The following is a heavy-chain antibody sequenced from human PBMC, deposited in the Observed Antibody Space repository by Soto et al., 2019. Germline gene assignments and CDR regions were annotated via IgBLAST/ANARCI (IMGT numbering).Heavy chain of an antibody. CDR3: ARDQAVAGRWDYYYGMDV. D-gene: IGHD6-19*01. CDR1: GFTFSSYS. J-gene: IGHJ6*02. CDR2: ISSSSSTI. Sequence: GGSLRLSCAASGFTFSSYSMNWVRQAPGKGLEWVSYISSSSSTIYYADSVKGRFTISRDNAKNSLYLQMNSLRDEDTAVYYCARDQAVAGRWDYYYGMDVWGQGTTVTVSS. V-gene: IGHV3-48*02.